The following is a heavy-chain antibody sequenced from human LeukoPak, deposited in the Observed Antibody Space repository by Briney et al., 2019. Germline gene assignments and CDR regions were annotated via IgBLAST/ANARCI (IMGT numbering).Heavy chain of an antibody. J-gene: IGHJ5*02. CDR1: GFTFSSYW. CDR3: ARVGGSYWGWFDP. CDR2: IKQDGSEK. Sequence: GGSLRLSCAASGFTFSSYWMNWVRQAPGKGLEWVANIKQDGSEKYYVDSVKGRLTISRDNAKSSLHLQMNSLRAEDTAVYYCARVGGSYWGWFDPWGQGTLVTVSS. V-gene: IGHV3-7*01. D-gene: IGHD1-26*01.